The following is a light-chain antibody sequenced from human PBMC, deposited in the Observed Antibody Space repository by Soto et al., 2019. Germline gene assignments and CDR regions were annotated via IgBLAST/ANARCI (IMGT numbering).Light chain of an antibody. J-gene: IGKJ2*01. CDR1: QRLLHSNGNIF. CDR3: MQSLQSPYP. CDR2: LGF. V-gene: IGKV2-28*01. Sequence: EIVMTQSPPSLTVTPGEPASISCSSSQRLLHSNGNIFLDWYLQKPGQSPQLLIYLGFNRASGFPDRVSGSGAGTDFTIKLSRVEAEDAGVYYCMQSLQSPYPFGQGTKLEIK.